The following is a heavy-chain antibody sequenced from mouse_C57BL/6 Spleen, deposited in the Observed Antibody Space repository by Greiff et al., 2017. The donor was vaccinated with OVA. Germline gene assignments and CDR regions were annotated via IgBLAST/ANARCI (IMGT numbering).Heavy chain of an antibody. CDR3: TRGEGYYAMDY. J-gene: IGHJ4*01. CDR1: GFTFSSYA. V-gene: IGHV5S21*01. CDR2: ISSGGDYI. Sequence: EVKVEESGEGLVKPGGSLKLSCAASGFTFSSYAMSWVRQTPEKRLEWVAYISSGGDYIYSAATVQGRFTISRDNARNTLYLQMSSLKSEDTAMYYCTRGEGYYAMDYWGQGTSVTVSS.